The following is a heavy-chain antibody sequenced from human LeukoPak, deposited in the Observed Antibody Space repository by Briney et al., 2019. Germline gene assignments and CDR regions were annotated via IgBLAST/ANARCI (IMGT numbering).Heavy chain of an antibody. CDR2: ISGSGGNI. D-gene: IGHD3-10*01. CDR3: AKRSDYYGSGSYYSDAFDI. CDR1: GFTFSSYA. Sequence: PGGSLRLSCAVSGFTFSSYAMSWVRQAPGKGLEWVSGISGSGGNIYYADSVKGRFTITRDNSKNMLYLQMNNLRAEDTAVYYCAKRSDYYGSGSYYSDAFDIWGQGTMVTVSS. J-gene: IGHJ3*02. V-gene: IGHV3-23*01.